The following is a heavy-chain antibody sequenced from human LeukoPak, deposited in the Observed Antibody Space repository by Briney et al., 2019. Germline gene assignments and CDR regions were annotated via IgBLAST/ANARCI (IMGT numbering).Heavy chain of an antibody. Sequence: QPGGSLRPYCAAPGFTSRSSSTNQVRQAPGKGLEWVSYISSSSNTIYYAASVSGRFTISRDNAKNSLYLQMNSLRDEDTAVYYCARDILTKQAYSGYDNWGQGTPVTVSS. D-gene: IGHD5-12*01. CDR1: GFTSRSSS. CDR2: ISSSSNTI. V-gene: IGHV3-48*02. CDR3: ARDILTKQAYSGYDN. J-gene: IGHJ4*02.